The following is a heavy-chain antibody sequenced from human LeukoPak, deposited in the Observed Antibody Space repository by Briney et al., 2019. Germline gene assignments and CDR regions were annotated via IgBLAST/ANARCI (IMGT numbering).Heavy chain of an antibody. Sequence: QSGGSLRLSCAASGFTFSSYAMSWVRQAPGKGLEWVSAISGSGGSTYYADSVKGRFTISRDNSKNTLYLQMNSLRAEDTAVYYCAKDDGITGTTDWFGPWGQGTLVTVSS. V-gene: IGHV3-23*01. D-gene: IGHD1-7*01. CDR2: ISGSGGST. J-gene: IGHJ5*02. CDR1: GFTFSSYA. CDR3: AKDDGITGTTDWFGP.